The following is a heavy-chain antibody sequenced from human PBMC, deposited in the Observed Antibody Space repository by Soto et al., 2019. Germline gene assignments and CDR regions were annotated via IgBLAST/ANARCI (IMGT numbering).Heavy chain of an antibody. CDR1: GGSFSGYY. V-gene: IGHV4-34*01. CDR2: INHSGST. J-gene: IGHJ4*02. CDR3: ARATYDYVWGSYRYTAAPYYFDY. D-gene: IGHD3-16*02. Sequence: SETLSLTCAVYGGSFSGYYWSWIRQPPGKGLEWIGEINHSGSTNYNPSLKSRVTISVDTSKNQFSLKLSSVTAADTAVYYCARATYDYVWGSYRYTAAPYYFDYWGQGTLVTVSS.